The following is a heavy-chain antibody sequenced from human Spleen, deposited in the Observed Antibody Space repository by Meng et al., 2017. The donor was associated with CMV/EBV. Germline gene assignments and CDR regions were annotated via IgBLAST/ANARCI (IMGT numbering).Heavy chain of an antibody. CDR3: ARDLGYCSSPSCSFLDY. Sequence: ASVKVSCKASGYTFTNYGISWVRQAPGQGLEWMGWINPYSGGTNFAQKFQGRVTMTRDTSISTAYMELSRLRSDDTAVYYCARDLGYCSSPSCSFLDYWGQGTLVTVSS. J-gene: IGHJ4*02. CDR1: GYTFTNYG. V-gene: IGHV1-2*02. D-gene: IGHD2-2*03. CDR2: INPYSGGT.